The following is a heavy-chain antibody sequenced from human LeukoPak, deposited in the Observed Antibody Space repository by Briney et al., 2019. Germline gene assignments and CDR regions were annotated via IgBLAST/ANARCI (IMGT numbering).Heavy chain of an antibody. J-gene: IGHJ3*02. D-gene: IGHD6-19*01. CDR2: INFDGSST. CDR3: TSPSKYSSGWYGGAFDI. Sequence: PGGSLRLSCAASGFNFSSDWMHWVRQAPGKGLVWVSRINFDGSSTRYADSVKGRFTISRDNAKNTLYLQMNSLRAEDTAVYYCTSPSKYSSGWYGGAFDIWGQGTMVSVSS. CDR1: GFNFSSDW. V-gene: IGHV3-74*01.